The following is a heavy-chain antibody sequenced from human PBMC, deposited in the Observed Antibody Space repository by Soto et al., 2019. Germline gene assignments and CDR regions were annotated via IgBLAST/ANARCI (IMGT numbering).Heavy chain of an antibody. CDR2: INPNSCGT. Sequence: GASVKVSCKASGYTFTGYYMHWVRHAPGQGLEWMGWINPNSCGTNYAQRFQGRVTMARDTSISTAYMELSRLRSDDTAVYYCARGSLRYFDRTVGFDYWGQGTLVTVSS. V-gene: IGHV1-2*02. CDR3: ARGSLRYFDRTVGFDY. D-gene: IGHD3-9*01. J-gene: IGHJ4*02. CDR1: GYTFTGYY.